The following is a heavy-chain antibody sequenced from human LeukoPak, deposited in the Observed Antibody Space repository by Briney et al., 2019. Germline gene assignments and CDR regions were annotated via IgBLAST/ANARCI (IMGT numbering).Heavy chain of an antibody. V-gene: IGHV3-21*01. D-gene: IGHD2-15*01. CDR1: GFTFSNSA. CDR2: INNVGSHI. J-gene: IGHJ5*02. CDR3: ARDAVVVVAAGWFDP. Sequence: GGSLRLSCAASGFTFSNSAMTWVRQAPGKGLEWVSSINNVGSHIYYADSVKGRFTISRDNAKNSLYLQMNSLRAEDTAVYYCARDAVVVVAAGWFDPWGQGTLVTVSS.